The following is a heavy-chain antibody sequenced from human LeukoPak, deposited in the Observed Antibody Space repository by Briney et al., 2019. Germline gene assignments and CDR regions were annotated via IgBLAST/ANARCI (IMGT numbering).Heavy chain of an antibody. CDR2: INPNSGGT. CDR1: GNNFTGCY. V-gene: IGHV1-2*02. Sequence: GASVKVSCKASGNNFTGCYMHWVRQAPGQGLEWMGWINPNSGGTNYAQKFQGRVTMTRDTSISTAYMELSRLRSDDTAVYYCANGDYGLDDYWGQGTLVTVSS. CDR3: ANGDYGLDDY. J-gene: IGHJ4*02. D-gene: IGHD4-17*01.